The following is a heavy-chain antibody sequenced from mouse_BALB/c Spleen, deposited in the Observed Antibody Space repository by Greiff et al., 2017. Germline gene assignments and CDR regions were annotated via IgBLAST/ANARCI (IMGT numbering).Heavy chain of an antibody. D-gene: IGHD2-4*01. CDR2: ISDGGSYT. CDR3: ARGGITTGFDY. V-gene: IGHV5-4*02. J-gene: IGHJ2*01. Sequence: EVMLVESGGGLVKPGGSLKLSCAASGFTFSDYYMYWVRQTPEKRLEWVATISDGGSYTYYPDSVKGRFTISRDNAKNNLYLQMSSLKSEDTAMYYCARGGITTGFDYWGQGTTLTVSS. CDR1: GFTFSDYY.